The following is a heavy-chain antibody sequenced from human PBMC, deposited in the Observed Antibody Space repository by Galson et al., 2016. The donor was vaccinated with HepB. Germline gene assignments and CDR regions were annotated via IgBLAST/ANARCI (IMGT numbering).Heavy chain of an antibody. D-gene: IGHD6-6*01. CDR1: GDSVSSNSAT. Sequence: CAISGDSVSSNSATWNWIRQSPSGGLEWLGRTYYRSKWYNDYAVSVKSRVTINPDTSTNQFSLHLNSVTPEDTAVYYSARQYSSSSFYYGMDVWGQGTTVTVSS. J-gene: IGHJ6*02. V-gene: IGHV6-1*01. CDR3: ARQYSSSSFYYGMDV. CDR2: TYYRSKWYN.